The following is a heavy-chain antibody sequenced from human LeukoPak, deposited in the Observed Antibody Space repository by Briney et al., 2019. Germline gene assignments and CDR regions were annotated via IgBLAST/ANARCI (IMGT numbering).Heavy chain of an antibody. CDR1: GYTFTNNY. V-gene: IGHV1-8*02. D-gene: IGHD2-8*01. J-gene: IGHJ4*02. CDR2: MNPNSGNT. CDR3: ARGISRRAPWSY. Sequence: ASVKVSCKASGYTFTNNYLHWVRQATGQGLEWMGWMNPNSGNTGYAQKFQGRVTMTRNTSISTAYMELSSLRSEDTAVYYCARGISRRAPWSYWGQGTLVTVSS.